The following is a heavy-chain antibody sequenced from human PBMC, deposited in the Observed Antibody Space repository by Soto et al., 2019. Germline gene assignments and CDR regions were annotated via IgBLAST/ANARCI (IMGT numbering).Heavy chain of an antibody. CDR3: AKGALCSSTNCYVLSCFDP. J-gene: IGHJ5*02. CDR1: GFTFSSYA. Sequence: GGSLRLSCAASGFTFSSYAMNWVRQAPGKGLEWVSSISGSGSSIYYAGSVKGRFTISRDNSKNRLHLQMNSLRAEDTAVYYCAKGALCSSTNCYVLSCFDPWGQGTLVTVSS. V-gene: IGHV3-23*01. CDR2: ISGSGSSI. D-gene: IGHD2-2*01.